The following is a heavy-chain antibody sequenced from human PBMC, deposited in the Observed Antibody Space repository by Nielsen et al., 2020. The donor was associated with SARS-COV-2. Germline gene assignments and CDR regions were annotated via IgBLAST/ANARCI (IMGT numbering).Heavy chain of an antibody. CDR1: GFTFSSYG. V-gene: IGHV3-33*01. J-gene: IGHJ3*02. Sequence: GESPKISCAASGFTFSSYGMHWVRQAPGKGLEWVAVIWYDGSNKYYADSVKGRFTISRDNSKNTLYLQMNSLRAEDTAVYYCARDHYGSGSDDAFDIWGQGTMVTVSS. CDR3: ARDHYGSGSDDAFDI. CDR2: IWYDGSNK. D-gene: IGHD3-10*01.